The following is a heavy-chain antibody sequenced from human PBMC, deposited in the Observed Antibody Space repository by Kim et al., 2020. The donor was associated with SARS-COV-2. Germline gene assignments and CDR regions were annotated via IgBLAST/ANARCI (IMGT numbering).Heavy chain of an antibody. D-gene: IGHD3-3*01. CDR1: GFTFSNAW. J-gene: IGHJ4*02. Sequence: GGSLRLSCAASGFTFSNAWMSWVRQAPGKGLEWVGRIKSKTDGRTTDYAAPVKGRFTISRDDSKNTLYLQMNSLKTEDTAVYYCTTGGGFLEWLYDYWGQGTLVTVSS. CDR3: TTGGGFLEWLYDY. CDR2: IKSKTDGRTT. V-gene: IGHV3-15*01.